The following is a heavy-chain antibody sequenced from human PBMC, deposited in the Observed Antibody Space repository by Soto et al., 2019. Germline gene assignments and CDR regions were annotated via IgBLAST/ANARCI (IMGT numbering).Heavy chain of an antibody. CDR1: GFTFSDYD. V-gene: IGHV3-11*01. CDR2: ISSSGSTI. CDR3: ARDHGDYRKYYYYYYMDV. D-gene: IGHD4-17*01. Sequence: SLRLSCAASGFTFSDYDMRWIRQAPGKGLEWVSYISSSGSTIYYADSVKGRFTISRDNAKNSLYLQMNSLRAEDTAVYYCARDHGDYRKYYYYYYMDVWGKGTTVTVSS. J-gene: IGHJ6*03.